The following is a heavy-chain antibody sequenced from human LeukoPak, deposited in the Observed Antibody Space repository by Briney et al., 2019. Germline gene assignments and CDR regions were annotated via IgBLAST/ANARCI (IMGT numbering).Heavy chain of an antibody. V-gene: IGHV3-74*01. J-gene: IGHJ5*02. CDR1: GFTFSAYW. D-gene: IGHD2-21*02. CDR3: ARGIVVVTEIAWFDP. CDR2: LNTDGSDT. Sequence: PGGSLRLSCAASGFTFSAYWMHWVRQAPGKGLVWVSRLNTDGSDTRYADSVQGRFTISRDNAKNTVYLQMNSLRADDTAVYFCARGIVVVTEIAWFDPWGQGTLVTVSS.